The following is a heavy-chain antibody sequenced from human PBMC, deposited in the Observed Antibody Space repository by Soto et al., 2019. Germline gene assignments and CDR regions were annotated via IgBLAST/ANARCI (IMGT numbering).Heavy chain of an antibody. Sequence: EVQLLESGGGLVQPGGSLRLPCAGSGFTFSTSAMGWVRQAPGKGLECVSAISGSGGTTYYADSVKGRFTISRDYSKNTLYLQMNSLRAEDTAVYYCAKSPPSSGISQPYDYWGQGTLVTVSS. D-gene: IGHD3-22*01. CDR2: ISGSGGTT. CDR3: AKSPPSSGISQPYDY. V-gene: IGHV3-23*01. CDR1: GFTFSTSA. J-gene: IGHJ4*02.